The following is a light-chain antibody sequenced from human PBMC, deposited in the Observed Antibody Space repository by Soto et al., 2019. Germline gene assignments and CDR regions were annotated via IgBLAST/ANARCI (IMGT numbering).Light chain of an antibody. Sequence: QSALTQPASVSGSPGQSVTMSCTGTSSDVGGYNYVSWYQQHPGKAPKLMIYGVSNRFPGVSNRFSGSKSGNTASLTISGLQSEDEADYYCSSYTSSTTVVFGGRTKLTV. CDR1: SSDVGGYNY. CDR3: SSYTSSTTVV. CDR2: GVS. J-gene: IGLJ2*01. V-gene: IGLV2-14*01.